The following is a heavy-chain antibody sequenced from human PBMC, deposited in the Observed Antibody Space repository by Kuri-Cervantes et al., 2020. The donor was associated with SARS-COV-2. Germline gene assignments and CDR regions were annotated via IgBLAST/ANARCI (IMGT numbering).Heavy chain of an antibody. V-gene: IGHV3-20*04. J-gene: IGHJ4*02. CDR2: INWNGVRT. CDR3: ARAGTSGSYLGY. Sequence: GESLKISCAASGFTFDDYGMSWVRQAPGKGLEWVSGINWNGVRTGYTDSVKGRFTISRDNAKNSPYLQMNSLRAEDTAFYYCARAGTSGSYLGYWGQGTLVTVSS. CDR1: GFTFDDYG. D-gene: IGHD1-26*01.